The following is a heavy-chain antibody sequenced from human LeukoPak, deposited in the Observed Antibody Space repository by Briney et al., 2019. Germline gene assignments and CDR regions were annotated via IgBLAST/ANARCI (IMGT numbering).Heavy chain of an antibody. CDR3: ARDFSYYGSGNDGMDV. J-gene: IGHJ6*02. CDR1: GFTFTGYY. V-gene: IGHV1-2*02. D-gene: IGHD3-10*01. Sequence: ASVKVSCKASGFTFTGYYMHWVRQAPGQGLEWMGWINPNSGGTNYAQKFQGRVTMTRDTSISTAYMELSRLRSDDMAVYYCARDFSYYGSGNDGMDVWGQGTTVTVSS. CDR2: INPNSGGT.